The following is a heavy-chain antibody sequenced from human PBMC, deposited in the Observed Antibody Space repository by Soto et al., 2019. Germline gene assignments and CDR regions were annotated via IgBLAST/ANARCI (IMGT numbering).Heavy chain of an antibody. CDR3: ARDTLGGAYDFLH. CDR2: ISSGGST. J-gene: IGHJ4*02. D-gene: IGHD3-3*01. V-gene: IGHV3-66*01. CDR1: GFTVSNLY. Sequence: EVQLVESGGGLVQRGGSLRLSCAASGFTVSNLYMTWVRQAPGKGLQWVAVISSGGSTYYADSVKGRFTISRDNSKNTLYLEMNSLRAEDTAVYYCARDTLGGAYDFLHGGQGTLVTVSS.